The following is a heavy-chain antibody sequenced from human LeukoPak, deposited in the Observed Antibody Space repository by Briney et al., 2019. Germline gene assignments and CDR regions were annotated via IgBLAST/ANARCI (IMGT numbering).Heavy chain of an antibody. Sequence: SGGSLRLSCAASGFTVSSNYMNWVRQAPGKGLEWVSVIYSGGSTYCADSVKGRFTISRDNSKNTVYLQMNSLRAEDTAVYYCARDPSGTYLGYWGRGTLVTVSS. J-gene: IGHJ4*02. D-gene: IGHD3-10*01. CDR2: IYSGGST. V-gene: IGHV3-53*01. CDR3: ARDPSGTYLGY. CDR1: GFTVSSNY.